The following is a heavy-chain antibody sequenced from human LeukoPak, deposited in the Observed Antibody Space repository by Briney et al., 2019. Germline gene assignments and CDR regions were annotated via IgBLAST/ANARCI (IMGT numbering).Heavy chain of an antibody. CDR3: ARGRSSMVRGYYYYYMDV. CDR2: IYYSGST. V-gene: IGHV4-61*01. Sequence: SETLSLTCTVSAGSVSNGPYYWGWIRQPPGKGLEWIGYIYYSGSTNYNPSLKSRVTISVDTSKNQFSLKLSSVTAADTAVYYCARGRSSMVRGYYYYYMDVWGKGTTVTISS. J-gene: IGHJ6*03. D-gene: IGHD3-10*01. CDR1: AGSVSNGPYY.